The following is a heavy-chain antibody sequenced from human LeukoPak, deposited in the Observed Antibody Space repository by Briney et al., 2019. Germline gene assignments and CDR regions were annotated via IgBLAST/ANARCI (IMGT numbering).Heavy chain of an antibody. V-gene: IGHV4-34*01. CDR2: INHSGST. Sequence: PSETLSLTCAVYGGSFRGYYWGWIRQPPGKGLEWIGEINHSGSTNYNPSLKSRVTISVDTSKNQFSLKLSSVTAADAAVYYCARLSSYCSSTSCRSDDYWGQGTLVTVSS. J-gene: IGHJ4*02. CDR1: GGSFRGYY. D-gene: IGHD2-2*01. CDR3: ARLSSYCSSTSCRSDDY.